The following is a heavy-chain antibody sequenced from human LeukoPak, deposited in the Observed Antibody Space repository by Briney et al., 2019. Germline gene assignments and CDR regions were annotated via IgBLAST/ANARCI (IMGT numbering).Heavy chain of an antibody. CDR3: ARDRRWELLWNYYYYMDV. V-gene: IGHV1-8*01. J-gene: IGHJ6*03. CDR2: MNPNSGNT. Sequence: ASVKVSCKASGYTFTSYDINWVRQATGQGLEWMGWMNPNSGNTGYAQKFQGRVTMTRNTSISTVYMELSSLRSEDTAVYYCARDRRWELLWNYYYYMDVWGKGTTVTVSS. CDR1: GYTFTSYD. D-gene: IGHD1-26*01.